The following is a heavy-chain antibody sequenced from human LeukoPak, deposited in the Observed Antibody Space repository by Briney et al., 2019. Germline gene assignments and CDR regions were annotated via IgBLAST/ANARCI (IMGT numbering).Heavy chain of an antibody. CDR1: GFTFSSYG. J-gene: IGHJ3*02. D-gene: IGHD3-10*01. CDR2: IRYDGSNK. CDR3: AKAGYGSGSYYNSDAFDI. V-gene: IGHV3-30*02. Sequence: GGSLRLSCAASGFTFSSYGMHWVRQAPGKGLEWVAFIRYDGSNKYYADSVKGRFTISRDNSKNTLYLQMNSLRAEDTAVYYCAKAGYGSGSYYNSDAFDIWGQGTMVTVSS.